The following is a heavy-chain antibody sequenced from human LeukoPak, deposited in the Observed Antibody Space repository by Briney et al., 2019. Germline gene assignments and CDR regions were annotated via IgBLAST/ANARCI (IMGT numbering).Heavy chain of an antibody. D-gene: IGHD6-13*01. Sequence: PSETLSLTCTVSGGSISSYYWSWIREPPGKGLEWIGYIYYGGSTNYNPSLKSRVTISVDTSKNQFSLKLSSVTAADTAVYYCARSMPYSSGWYQVNYYTDVWGKGTTVTVSS. CDR2: IYYGGST. V-gene: IGHV4-59*01. CDR3: ARSMPYSSGWYQVNYYTDV. J-gene: IGHJ6*03. CDR1: GGSISSYY.